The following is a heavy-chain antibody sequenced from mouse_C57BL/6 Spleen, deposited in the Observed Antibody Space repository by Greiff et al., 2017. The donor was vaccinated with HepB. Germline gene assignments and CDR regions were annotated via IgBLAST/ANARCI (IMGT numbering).Heavy chain of an antibody. D-gene: IGHD4-1*01. CDR1: GYTFTSYW. V-gene: IGHV1-61*01. J-gene: IGHJ1*03. CDR2: IYPSDSET. Sequence: QVHVKQPGAELVRPGSSVKLSCKASGYTFTSYWMDWVKQRPGQGLEWIGNIYPSDSETHYNQKFKDKATLTVDKSSSTAYMQLSSLTSEDSAVYYCARELTGTNWYFDVWGTGTTVTVSS. CDR3: ARELTGTNWYFDV.